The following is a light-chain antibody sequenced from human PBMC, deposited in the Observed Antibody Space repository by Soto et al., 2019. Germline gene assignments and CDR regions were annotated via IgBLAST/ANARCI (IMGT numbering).Light chain of an antibody. CDR1: NSDIGGYNY. J-gene: IGLJ2*01. CDR3: SSYTSRSTLGV. V-gene: IGLV2-14*03. Sequence: QSALTQPASVSGSPGQSSTISCTGTNSDIGGYNYVSWYQQHPGKAPKLMIYDVSNRPSGVSYRFSGSKSGNTASLTISGLQDEDEADYYCSSYTSRSTLGVFGGGTKLSVL. CDR2: DVS.